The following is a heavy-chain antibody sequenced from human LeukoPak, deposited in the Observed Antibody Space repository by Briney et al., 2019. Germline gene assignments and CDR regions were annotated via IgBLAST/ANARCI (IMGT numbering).Heavy chain of an antibody. Sequence: SETLSLTCAVYGGSFSGYYWSWLRQPPGKGLEWIGEINHSGSTNYNPSLKSRVTISVDTSKNQFSLKLSSVTAADTAVYYCARVSRRSRSAFDIWGQGTMVTVSS. J-gene: IGHJ3*02. D-gene: IGHD2-8*01. CDR3: ARVSRRSRSAFDI. CDR2: INHSGST. V-gene: IGHV4-34*01. CDR1: GGSFSGYY.